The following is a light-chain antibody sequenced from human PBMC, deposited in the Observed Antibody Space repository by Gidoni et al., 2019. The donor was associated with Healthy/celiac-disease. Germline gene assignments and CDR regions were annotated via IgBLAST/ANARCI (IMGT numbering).Light chain of an antibody. Sequence: DIQMTQSPSSLSASVGDRVTITCRASQSISSYLNWYQQKPGKAPKLLIYAASSLQSGVPSRFSGSGSWTDFTLTISSLQPEDFATYYCQQSYSTHWTFXQXTKVEIK. CDR2: AAS. J-gene: IGKJ1*01. CDR1: QSISSY. CDR3: QQSYSTHWT. V-gene: IGKV1-39*01.